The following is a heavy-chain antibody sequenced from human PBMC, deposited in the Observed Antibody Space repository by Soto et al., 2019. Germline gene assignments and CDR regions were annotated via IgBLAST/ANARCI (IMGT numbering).Heavy chain of an antibody. CDR3: ARDVVVVVAATLYCWFDP. CDR1: GGSFSGYY. Sequence: QVQLQQWGAGLLKPSETLSLTCAVYGGSFSGYYWSWIRQPPGKGLEWTGEINHSGSTNYNPSLKSRVTISVDTSKNQFSLKLSSVTAADTAVYYCARDVVVVVAATLYCWFDPWGQGTLVTVSS. CDR2: INHSGST. V-gene: IGHV4-34*01. D-gene: IGHD2-15*01. J-gene: IGHJ5*02.